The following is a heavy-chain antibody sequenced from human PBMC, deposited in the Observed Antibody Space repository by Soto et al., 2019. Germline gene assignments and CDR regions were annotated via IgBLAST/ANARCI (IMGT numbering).Heavy chain of an antibody. Sequence: PGESLKISCKGSGYSFTSYWIGWVRQMPGKGLEWMGIIYPGDSDTRYSPSFQGQVTISADKSISTAYLQWSSLMASDTAMYYCASSMAPGVWWFDPWGQGTLVTVSS. D-gene: IGHD3-10*01. CDR2: IYPGDSDT. V-gene: IGHV5-51*01. J-gene: IGHJ5*02. CDR1: GYSFTSYW. CDR3: ASSMAPGVWWFDP.